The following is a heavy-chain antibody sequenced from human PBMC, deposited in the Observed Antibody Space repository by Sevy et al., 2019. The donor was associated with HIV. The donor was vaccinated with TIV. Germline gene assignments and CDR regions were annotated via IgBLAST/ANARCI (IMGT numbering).Heavy chain of an antibody. CDR2: IGTAGDT. J-gene: IGHJ6*02. CDR3: ERACYSISTRWVFCGMDV. V-gene: IGHV3-13*01. D-gene: IGHD4-4*01. Sequence: GGSLRLSCAASGFTFSSYDMHWVRQATGKGLEWVSAIGTAGDTYYPGSVKGRFTISRENAKNSLYLQMNSLRAGDTAVYYCERACYSISTRWVFCGMDVWGQGTTVTVSS. CDR1: GFTFSSYD.